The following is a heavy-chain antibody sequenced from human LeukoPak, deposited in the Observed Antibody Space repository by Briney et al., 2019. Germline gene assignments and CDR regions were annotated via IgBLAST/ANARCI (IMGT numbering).Heavy chain of an antibody. J-gene: IGHJ4*02. D-gene: IGHD3-10*01. V-gene: IGHV1-46*01. CDR3: GRVTPARGYYFDY. CDR2: INPRDDST. CDR1: GYTFISYY. Sequence: ASVTVSCTASGYTFISYYVHWVRQAPGQGLEWMGIINPRDDSTSYAQKFQGRVTMTRDTSTSTVYMELSSLRSEDTAVYYCGRVTPARGYYFDYWGPGTLVTVSS.